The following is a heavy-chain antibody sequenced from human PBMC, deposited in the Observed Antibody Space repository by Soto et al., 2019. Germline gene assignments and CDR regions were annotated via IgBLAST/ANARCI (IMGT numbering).Heavy chain of an antibody. J-gene: IGHJ5*02. CDR1: GGTFSSYA. CDR2: IIPIFGTA. D-gene: IGHD3-3*01. Sequence: SVKVSCKASGGTFSSYAISWVRQAPGQGLEWMGGIIPIFGTANYAQKFQGRVTITADESTSTAYMELSSLRSEDTAVYYCARVNYDFWSGYYQNWFDPWGQGTLVTVSS. V-gene: IGHV1-69*13. CDR3: ARVNYDFWSGYYQNWFDP.